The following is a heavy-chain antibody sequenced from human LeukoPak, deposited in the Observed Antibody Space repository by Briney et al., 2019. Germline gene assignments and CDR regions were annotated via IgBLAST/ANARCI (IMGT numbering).Heavy chain of an antibody. D-gene: IGHD6-19*01. CDR3: ARESLPIRSSGWYGGTYYYYYGMVV. CDR1: GYTFTGYY. Sequence: GASVKVSCKASGYTFTGYYMHWVRQAPGQGLEWMGWINPNSGGTNYAQKFQGRVTMTRDTSISTAYMELSRLRSDDTAVYYCARESLPIRSSGWYGGTYYYYYGMVVWGQGTTVTVSS. V-gene: IGHV1-2*02. CDR2: INPNSGGT. J-gene: IGHJ6*02.